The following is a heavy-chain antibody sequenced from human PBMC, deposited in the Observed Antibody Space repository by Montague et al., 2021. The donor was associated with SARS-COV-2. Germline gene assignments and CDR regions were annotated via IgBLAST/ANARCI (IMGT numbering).Heavy chain of an antibody. CDR3: ARSRDWYLGD. D-gene: IGHD3-9*01. J-gene: IGHJ4*02. CDR2: IHIGGTS. CDR1: GDSISSGGYF. Sequence: SETLSLACTVSGDSISSGGYFWGWIRQPPGKGLEWIASIHIGGTSYLNPSLKSRVTISIDSSKNLFSLNVTSVTAADTAVYFCARSRDWYLGDWGQGTLATVSS. V-gene: IGHV4-39*07.